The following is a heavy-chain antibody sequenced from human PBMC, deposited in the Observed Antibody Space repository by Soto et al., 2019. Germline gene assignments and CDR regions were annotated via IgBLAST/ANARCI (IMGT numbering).Heavy chain of an antibody. J-gene: IGHJ4*02. CDR2: INHSGST. V-gene: IGHV4-34*01. D-gene: IGHD3-3*01. Sequence: SETLSLTCAVYGGSFSGYYWSWIRQPPGKGLEWIGEINHSGSTNYNPSLKSRVTISVDTSKNQFSLKLSSVTAADTAVYYCALARYDFWSGYPGVIDYWGQGTLVTVSS. CDR3: ALARYDFWSGYPGVIDY. CDR1: GGSFSGYY.